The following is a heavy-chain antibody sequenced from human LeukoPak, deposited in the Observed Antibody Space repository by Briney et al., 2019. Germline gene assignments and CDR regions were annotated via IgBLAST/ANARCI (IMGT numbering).Heavy chain of an antibody. J-gene: IGHJ3*02. V-gene: IGHV1-2*02. CDR3: ARDCRWELRGCVGAFDI. D-gene: IGHD1-26*01. CDR2: INPNSGGT. Sequence: ASVKVSCKASGYTFTGYYVHWVRQAPGQGLEWMGWINPNSGGTNYAQKFQGRVTMTRDTSISTAYMELSRLRSDDTAVYYCARDCRWELRGCVGAFDIWGQGTMVTVSS. CDR1: GYTFTGYY.